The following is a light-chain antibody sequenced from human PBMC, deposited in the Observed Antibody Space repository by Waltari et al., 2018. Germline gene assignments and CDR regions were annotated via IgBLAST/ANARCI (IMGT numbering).Light chain of an antibody. J-gene: IGKJ3*01. CDR1: QGISNY. CDR3: QKYNSAPP. Sequence: TITCRASQGISNYLAWYQQKPGKVPKLLIYAASTLQSGVPSRFSGSGSGTDFTLTISSLQPEDVATYYCQKYNSAPPFGPGTKVDIK. V-gene: IGKV1-27*01. CDR2: AAS.